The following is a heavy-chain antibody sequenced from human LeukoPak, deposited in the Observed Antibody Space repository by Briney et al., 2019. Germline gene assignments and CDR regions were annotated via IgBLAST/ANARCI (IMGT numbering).Heavy chain of an antibody. CDR2: IGVAI. Sequence: GGSLRLSCAASGVTLSSYAVSWVRQAPGNGLEWVSAIGVAIYYAGSVKGRFTVSRDNSKNTLYLQMNSLRAEDTAVYYCVSDRRDYGLAVWGQGTTVSVSS. CDR3: VSDRRDYGLAV. CDR1: GVTLSSYA. V-gene: IGHV3-23*01. J-gene: IGHJ6*02.